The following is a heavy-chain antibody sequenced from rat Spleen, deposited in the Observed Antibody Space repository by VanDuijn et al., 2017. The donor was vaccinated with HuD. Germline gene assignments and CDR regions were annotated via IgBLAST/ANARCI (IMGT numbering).Heavy chain of an antibody. CDR2: ISYDGSST. J-gene: IGHJ2*01. V-gene: IGHV5-29*01. D-gene: IGHD4-2*01. Sequence: EVQLVESDGGLVQPGRSLKLSCAASGFTFSDYYMAWVRQAPTKGLEWVATISYDGSSTYYRDSVKGRFTISRDNAKSTLYLQMDSLRSEDTATYYCARRGGDDYWGQGVMVTVSS. CDR3: ARRGGDDY. CDR1: GFTFSDYY.